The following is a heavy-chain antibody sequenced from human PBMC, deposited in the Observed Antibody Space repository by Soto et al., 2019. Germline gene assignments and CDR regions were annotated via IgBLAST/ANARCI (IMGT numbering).Heavy chain of an antibody. CDR2: IWSDGSNK. Sequence: QVQLVESGGGVVQPGRSLRLSCAASEITFSNYGMHWVRQAPGEGLEWVAVIWSDGSNKIYADSVKGRFTISRDNSKNTLYLEMNSLRVEDTAVYYCATDGGGRPFDYWGQGTLVTVSS. CDR3: ATDGGGRPFDY. CDR1: EITFSNYG. V-gene: IGHV3-33*01. D-gene: IGHD2-15*01. J-gene: IGHJ4*02.